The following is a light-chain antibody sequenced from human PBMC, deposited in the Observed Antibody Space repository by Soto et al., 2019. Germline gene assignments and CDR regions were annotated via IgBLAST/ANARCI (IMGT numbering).Light chain of an antibody. CDR1: SSDVGGYNY. CDR3: SSYTSRGTLV. CDR2: DVS. V-gene: IGLV2-14*03. J-gene: IGLJ2*01. Sequence: QSVLTQPASVSGSPGQSITISCTGTSSDVGGYNYVSWYQHYPGKAPKLMIYDVSNRPSGVSNRFSGSKSGNTASLTISGLQAEDEADYYCSSYTSRGTLVFGGGTKLTVL.